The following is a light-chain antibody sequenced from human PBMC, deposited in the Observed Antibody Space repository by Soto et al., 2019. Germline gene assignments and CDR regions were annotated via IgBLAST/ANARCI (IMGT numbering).Light chain of an antibody. Sequence: QSVLTXPRSVSGSPGQSVTISCTGTSSDVGNYNSVSWYQHHPGKAPKLMIYDVNKWPSGVPDRFSGSKSGNTASLTISGLQAEDEADYYCCSYIGSYSYVFGTGTKVTVL. J-gene: IGLJ1*01. V-gene: IGLV2-11*01. CDR1: SSDVGNYNS. CDR3: CSYIGSYSYV. CDR2: DVN.